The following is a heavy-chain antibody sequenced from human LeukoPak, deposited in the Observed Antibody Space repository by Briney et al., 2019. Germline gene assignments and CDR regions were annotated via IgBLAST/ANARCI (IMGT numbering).Heavy chain of an antibody. CDR1: GGSISSSSYY. CDR3: ARGGRGVEWFDP. V-gene: IGHV4-39*07. J-gene: IGHJ5*02. Sequence: SETLSLTCTVSGGSISSSSYYWGWIRQPPGKGLEWIGSTYYSGSTYYNPSLKSRVTISVDTSKNQFSLKLSSVTAADTAVYYCARGGRGVEWFDPWGQGTLVTVSS. CDR2: TYYSGST. D-gene: IGHD3-16*01.